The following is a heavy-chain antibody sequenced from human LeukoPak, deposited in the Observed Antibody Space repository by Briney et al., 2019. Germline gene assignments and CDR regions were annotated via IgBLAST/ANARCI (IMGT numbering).Heavy chain of an antibody. J-gene: IGHJ4*02. CDR3: ARCYNILTGYYPLSN. V-gene: IGHV5-51*01. Sequence: GESLKISCKGSGYSFTNYWIGWVRQMPGKGLEWMGIIYPGNSNTRYSPSFQGQVTISADKSISTAYLQWSSLKASDTAMYYCARCYNILTGYYPLSNRGQGTLVTVSS. D-gene: IGHD3-9*01. CDR1: GYSFTNYW. CDR2: IYPGNSNT.